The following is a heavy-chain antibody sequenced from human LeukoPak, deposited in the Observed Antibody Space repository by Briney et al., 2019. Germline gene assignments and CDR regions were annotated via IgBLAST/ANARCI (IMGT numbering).Heavy chain of an antibody. CDR3: ARHGGDYVWGSYRLSFDY. V-gene: IGHV4-59*08. CDR2: IYYSGST. J-gene: IGHJ4*02. D-gene: IGHD3-16*02. Sequence: RPSETLSLTCTVSGASISSYYWSWIRQPPGKGLEWIGYIYYSGSTNYNPSLKSRVTISVDTSKNQFSLKLSSVTAADTAVYYCARHGGDYVWGSYRLSFDYWGQGTLVTVSS. CDR1: GASISSYY.